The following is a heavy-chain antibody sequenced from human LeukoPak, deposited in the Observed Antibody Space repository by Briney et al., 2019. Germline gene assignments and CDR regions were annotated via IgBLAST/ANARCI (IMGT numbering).Heavy chain of an antibody. CDR2: ISSSGNII. CDR1: GFTFSDYY. Sequence: GGSLKLSCAASGFTFSDYYMSWIRQAPGKGLEWVSYISSSGNIIYSADSVKGRFTISRDNAKNSLYLQINSLRAEDTAVYYCARATAADTAMIYFDYWGQGTLVTVSS. CDR3: ARATAADTAMIYFDY. V-gene: IGHV3-11*01. D-gene: IGHD5-18*01. J-gene: IGHJ4*02.